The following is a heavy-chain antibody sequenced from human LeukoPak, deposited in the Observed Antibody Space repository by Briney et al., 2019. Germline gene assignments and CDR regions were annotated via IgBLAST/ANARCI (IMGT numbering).Heavy chain of an antibody. D-gene: IGHD6-13*01. CDR2: INHSGST. CDR3: ARVRVTAAGTSPYYYYGMDV. V-gene: IGHV4-34*01. J-gene: IGHJ6*02. CDR1: GGSFSGYY. Sequence: PSETLSLTRAVYGGSFSGYYWSWIRQPPGKGLEWIGEINHSGSTNYNPSLKSRVTISVDTSKNQFSLKLSSVTAADTAVYYCARVRVTAAGTSPYYYYGMDVWGQGTTVTVSS.